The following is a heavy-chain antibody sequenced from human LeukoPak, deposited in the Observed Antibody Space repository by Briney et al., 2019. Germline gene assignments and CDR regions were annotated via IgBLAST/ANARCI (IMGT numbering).Heavy chain of an antibody. V-gene: IGHV1-69*05. CDR2: IIPIFGTA. J-gene: IGHJ4*02. CDR1: GGTFSSYA. D-gene: IGHD3-22*01. CDR3: AGGDHYDSSGYWVPFDY. Sequence: ASVKVSCXASGGTFSSYAISWVRQARGQGLEWMGGIIPIFGTANYAQKFQGRVTITTDESTSTAYMELSSLRSEDTAVYYCAGGDHYDSSGYWVPFDYWGQGTLVTVSS.